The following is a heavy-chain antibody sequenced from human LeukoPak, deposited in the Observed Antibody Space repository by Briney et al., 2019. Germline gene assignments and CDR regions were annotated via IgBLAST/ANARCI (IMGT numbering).Heavy chain of an antibody. D-gene: IGHD3-10*01. CDR2: IYYSGST. J-gene: IGHJ4*02. Sequence: SQTLSLTCTVSGGSISSGGYYWRWIRQHPGKGLEWIGYIYYSGSTYYNPSLKSRVTISVDTSKNQFSLKLSSVTAADTAVYYCARAYYGSGRRYFDYWGQGTLVTVSS. V-gene: IGHV4-31*03. CDR3: ARAYYGSGRRYFDY. CDR1: GGSISSGGYY.